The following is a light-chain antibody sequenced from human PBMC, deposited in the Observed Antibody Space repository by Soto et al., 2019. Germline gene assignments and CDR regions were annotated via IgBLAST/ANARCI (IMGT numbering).Light chain of an antibody. CDR3: QQYGSSPPT. CDR2: GAS. J-gene: IGKJ1*01. V-gene: IGKV3-15*01. CDR1: QSISDT. Sequence: EIVMTQSPATLSVSPGGRATLSCRASQSISDTLAWYQQKPGQAPRLLIHGASTRATGFPGRFSGSGSGTDYTLTISSLQSEDFAVYYCQQYGSSPPTFGEGTKVDI.